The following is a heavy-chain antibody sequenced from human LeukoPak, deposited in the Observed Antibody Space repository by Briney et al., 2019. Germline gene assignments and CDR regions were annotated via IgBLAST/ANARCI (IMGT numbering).Heavy chain of an antibody. Sequence: GGSLRLSCAASGNYWMHWVRQAPGQGLVWVSHINSDGSWTSYADSVKGRFTISKGNAKNTVYLQMNSLRAEDTAVYYCVSFYETYWGRGTLVTVSS. CDR3: VSFYETY. CDR2: INSDGSWT. CDR1: GNYW. J-gene: IGHJ4*02. V-gene: IGHV3-74*01. D-gene: IGHD2/OR15-2a*01.